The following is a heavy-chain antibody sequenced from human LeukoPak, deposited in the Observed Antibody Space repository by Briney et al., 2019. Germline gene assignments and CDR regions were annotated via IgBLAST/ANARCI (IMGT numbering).Heavy chain of an antibody. J-gene: IGHJ6*03. CDR2: INHSGST. D-gene: IGHD3-22*01. CDR1: GGSLSGYY. V-gene: IGHV4-34*01. CDR3: ARLMYDSSGYYLGDYHYYYIDV. Sequence: SETLSLTCAVYGGSLSGYYWSWIRQPPGKGLEWIGEINHSGSTNYNPSLKSRVTISVDTSKNQFSLKLTSVTAADTAVYYCARLMYDSSGYYLGDYHYYYIDVWGKGTTVTVSS.